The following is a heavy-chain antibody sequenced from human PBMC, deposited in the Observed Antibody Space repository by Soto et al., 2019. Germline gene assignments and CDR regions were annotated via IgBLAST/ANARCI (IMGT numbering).Heavy chain of an antibody. CDR2: ISYDGSDK. Sequence: PGGSLRLSCAASGFTFRSYAIHWVRQAPGKGLEGAALISYDGSDKYYADSVKGRFTISRDNSKNTLYLQMNGLRAEDTAVYYCARXRLFESNTYYYNYGMDVWGQGTTVTVSS. D-gene: IGHD2-21*01. V-gene: IGHV3-30-3*01. J-gene: IGHJ6*02. CDR1: GFTFRSYA. CDR3: ARXRLFESNTYYYNYGMDV.